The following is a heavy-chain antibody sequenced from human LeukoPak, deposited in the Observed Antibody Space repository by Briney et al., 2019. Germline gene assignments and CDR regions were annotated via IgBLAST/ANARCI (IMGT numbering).Heavy chain of an antibody. Sequence: QTGGSLRLSCAASGFTFDDYAMHWVRHAPGKGLEWVSGISWNSGSIGYADSVKGRFTISRDNAKNSLYLQMNSLRAEDTALYYCAKAAGSYYYDSSGYYPFDYWGQGTLVTVSS. J-gene: IGHJ4*02. CDR1: GFTFDDYA. D-gene: IGHD3-22*01. V-gene: IGHV3-9*01. CDR2: ISWNSGSI. CDR3: AKAAGSYYYDSSGYYPFDY.